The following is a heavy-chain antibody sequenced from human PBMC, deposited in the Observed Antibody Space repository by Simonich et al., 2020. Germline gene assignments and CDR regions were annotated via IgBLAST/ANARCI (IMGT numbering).Heavy chain of an antibody. Sequence: EVQLVESGGGLVQPGGSLRLSCAASGFTFSSYDMHWVRQATGKGLEWGSAIGTAGYKYYPGSVKGRFTISSENAKNSLYLQRNSLRAGDTAVYYCARGGYSGSYNWFDPWGQGTLVTVSS. V-gene: IGHV3-13*01. CDR3: ARGGYSGSYNWFDP. D-gene: IGHD1-26*01. CDR2: IGTAGYK. J-gene: IGHJ5*02. CDR1: GFTFSSYD.